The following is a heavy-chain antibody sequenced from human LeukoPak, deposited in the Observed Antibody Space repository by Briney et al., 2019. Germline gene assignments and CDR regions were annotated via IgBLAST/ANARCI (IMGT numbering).Heavy chain of an antibody. D-gene: IGHD3-22*01. CDR1: GFTFSTYA. J-gene: IGHJ3*02. V-gene: IGHV3-30*18. CDR3: AKETYYYDSSGYYPGAFDI. Sequence: GGSLRLSCAASGFTFSTYAMHWVRQSPGKGLEWLTVISYDGGDKWYADSVKGRFTISRDNSKNTLYLQMNSLRAEDTAVYYCAKETYYYDSSGYYPGAFDIWGQGTMVTVSS. CDR2: ISYDGGDK.